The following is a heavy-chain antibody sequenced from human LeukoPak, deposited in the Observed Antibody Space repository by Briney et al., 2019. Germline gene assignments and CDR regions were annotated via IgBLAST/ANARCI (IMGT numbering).Heavy chain of an antibody. CDR2: VRFGGSGK. J-gene: IGHJ4*02. V-gene: IGHV3-30*02. D-gene: IGHD3-16*01. CDR3: AKEGGVGGLDY. Sequence: PGGSLRLSCTASGFILRDYGMHWVRQAPGKGLEWVACVRFGGSGKYYADSMKGRFIISRDDSENTLYLQINRLRVEDTGLYYCAKEGGVGGLDYWGQGTLVTVSA. CDR1: GFILRDYG.